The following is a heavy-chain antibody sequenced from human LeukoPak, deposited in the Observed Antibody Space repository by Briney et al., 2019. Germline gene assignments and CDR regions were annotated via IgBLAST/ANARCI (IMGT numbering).Heavy chain of an antibody. CDR2: ISSSGSTI. D-gene: IGHD1-26*01. CDR1: GFTFNNAW. J-gene: IGHJ5*02. CDR3: ARVSIVGATRGRFDP. Sequence: PGGSLRLSCAASGFTFNNAWMSWVRQAPGKGLEWVSYISSSGSTIYYADSVKGRFTISRDNAKNSLYLQMNSLRAEDTAVYYCARVSIVGATRGRFDPWGQGTLVTVSS. V-gene: IGHV3-11*01.